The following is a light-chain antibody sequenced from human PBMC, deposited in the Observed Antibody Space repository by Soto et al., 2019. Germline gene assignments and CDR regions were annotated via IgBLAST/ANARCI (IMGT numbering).Light chain of an antibody. CDR2: EVS. CDR1: TSDVGYYKY. Sequence: QSALTQPASVSGSPGQSITISCTGTTSDVGYYKYVSWYQQHPGKAPKLIIYEVSNRPSGVSDRFSGSKSGNTASLTISGLQAEDEADYYCSSYSSSNTYVFGTGTKLTVL. CDR3: SSYSSSNTYV. J-gene: IGLJ1*01. V-gene: IGLV2-14*01.